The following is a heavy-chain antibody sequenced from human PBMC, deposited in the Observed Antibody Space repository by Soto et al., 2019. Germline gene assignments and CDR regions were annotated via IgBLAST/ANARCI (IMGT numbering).Heavy chain of an antibody. CDR1: GGTLSNSA. CDR3: ATGRIVVVGSRAYYGMDV. CDR2: IIPVFGIV. D-gene: IGHD3-22*01. V-gene: IGHV1-69*19. Sequence: QLQLAQSGADVKKAGSSVKVSCKASGGTLSNSAFSWVRQAPGQGLEWMGGIIPVFGIVNYAQKFQDRVTSTADESTSTAYMQLRSLRSEDTAVYCCATGRIVVVGSRAYYGMDVWGQGTTVTV. J-gene: IGHJ6*02.